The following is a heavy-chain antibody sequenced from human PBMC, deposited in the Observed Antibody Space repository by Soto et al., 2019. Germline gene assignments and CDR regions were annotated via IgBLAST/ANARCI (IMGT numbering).Heavy chain of an antibody. CDR2: INHRGST. CDR1: CGSFSGYY. J-gene: IGHJ3*02. CDR3: ARVGRDGLDAFDI. Sequence: TLSLTCAVYCGSFSGYYWSCLRQPPGKGLEWIGEINHRGSTNYNPSLKIRVTISVDTTKNQFSLKLSSVTAADTAVYYCARVGRDGLDAFDIWGQGTMVNVSS. D-gene: IGHD2-15*01. V-gene: IGHV4-34*09.